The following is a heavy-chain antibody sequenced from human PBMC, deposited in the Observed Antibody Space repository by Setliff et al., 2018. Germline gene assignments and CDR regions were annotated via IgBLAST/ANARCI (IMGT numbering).Heavy chain of an antibody. V-gene: IGHV4-31*03. CDR3: ARVADGSGSFYLGFDY. J-gene: IGHJ4*02. CDR2: IFHSGST. CDR1: GDSISSGSYY. D-gene: IGHD3-10*01. Sequence: SETLSLTCTVSGDSISSGSYYWNWIRQHPERGLEWLGYIFHSGSTHYNSSLKSRITISIDTSKNHFSLELNSVTAADSAVYYCARVADGSGSFYLGFDYWGQGILVTVSS.